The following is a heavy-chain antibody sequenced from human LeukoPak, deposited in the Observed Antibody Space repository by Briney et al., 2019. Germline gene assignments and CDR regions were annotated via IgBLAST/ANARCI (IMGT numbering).Heavy chain of an antibody. CDR2: FDPEDGET. D-gene: IGHD5-18*01. CDR1: GYTLTELS. CDR3: ARHRTRGYSYGYFDY. J-gene: IGHJ4*02. Sequence: EASVKVSCKVSGYTLTELSMHWVRQAPGKGLEWMGGFDPEDGETIYAQKFQGRVTMTEDTSTDTAYMELSSLRSEDTAVYYCARHRTRGYSYGYFDYWGQGTLVTVSS. V-gene: IGHV1-24*01.